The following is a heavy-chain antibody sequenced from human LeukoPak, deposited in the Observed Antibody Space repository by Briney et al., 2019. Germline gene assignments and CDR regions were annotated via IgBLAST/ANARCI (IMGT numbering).Heavy chain of an antibody. CDR3: ARGVQYCGGDCYGWFDP. CDR2: IWYDGSNK. D-gene: IGHD2-21*02. J-gene: IGHJ5*02. V-gene: IGHV3-33*01. CDR1: GFTFSSYG. Sequence: GRSLRLSCAASGFTFSSYGMHWVRQAPGKGLEWVAVIWYDGSNKYYADSVKGRLTISRDNSKNTLYLQMNSLRAEDTAVYYCARGVQYCGGDCYGWFDPWGQGTLVTVSS.